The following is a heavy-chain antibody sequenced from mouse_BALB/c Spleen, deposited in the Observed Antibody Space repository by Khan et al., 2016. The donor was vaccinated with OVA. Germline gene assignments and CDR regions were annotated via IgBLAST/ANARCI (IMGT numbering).Heavy chain of an antibody. CDR3: AASILFYYSLDY. D-gene: IGHD6-1*01. V-gene: IGHV1-7*01. J-gene: IGHJ4*01. CDR2: INPSTGYT. Sequence: QVQLQQSGAELAKPGASVKMSCKASGYTFTSYWMHWVKQRPGQGLEWIGYINPSTGYTEYNQKFKDKATLTTDESSSTAYMQLSSLTSDDSAVHYCAASILFYYSLDYWGQGTSVTVSS. CDR1: GYTFTSYW.